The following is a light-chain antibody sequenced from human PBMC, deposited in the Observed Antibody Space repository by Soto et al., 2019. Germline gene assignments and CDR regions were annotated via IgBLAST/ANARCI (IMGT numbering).Light chain of an antibody. CDR3: QQANNFPPT. J-gene: IGKJ4*01. CDR2: DGS. CDR1: QSVRSN. Sequence: EIVMTQSPDTVYVSPGERATLSCRASQSVRSNLAWYQHKPGQAPRLLIYDGSTRALGIPARFSGSESGTEFTLTISSLQSEDFATYYCQQANNFPPTFGGGTKVEVK. V-gene: IGKV3-15*01.